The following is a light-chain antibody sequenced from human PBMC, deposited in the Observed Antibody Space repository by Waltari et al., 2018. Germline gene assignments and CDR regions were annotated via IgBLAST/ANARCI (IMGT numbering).Light chain of an antibody. V-gene: IGLV8-61*01. CDR2: KES. J-gene: IGLJ3*02. CDR3: CRFEGSGIWV. Sequence: YQLPPDQSPHLFLYKESHRHSGVPFRFSGSNLDNTAALTITGGQSDDDSDYYCCRFEGSGIWVFGGGTRLTVL.